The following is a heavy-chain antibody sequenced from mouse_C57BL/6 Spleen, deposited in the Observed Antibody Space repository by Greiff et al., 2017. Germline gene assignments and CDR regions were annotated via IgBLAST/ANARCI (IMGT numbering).Heavy chain of an antibody. CDR2: INPNNGGT. CDR1: GYTFTDYY. D-gene: IGHD1-3*01. V-gene: IGHV1-26*01. Sequence: VQLQQSGPELVKPGASVKISCKASGYTFTDYYMNWVKQSPGKSLEWIGDINPNNGGTSYNQKFKGKATVTVDKSYSTAYMELRSLTSEDSAVYYCARKGVENWYFDVWGTGTTVTVSS. CDR3: ARKGVENWYFDV. J-gene: IGHJ1*03.